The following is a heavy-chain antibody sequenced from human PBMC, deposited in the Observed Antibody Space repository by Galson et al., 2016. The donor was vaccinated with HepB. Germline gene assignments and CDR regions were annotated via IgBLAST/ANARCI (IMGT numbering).Heavy chain of an antibody. CDR1: GGSISTSNW. CDR3: ARNGRTARGAFDI. J-gene: IGHJ3*02. Sequence: TLSLTCVVSGGSISTSNWWTWLRQSPGKGLEWIGEIYHTGVTNYNPSVKSRVTISVDKSTNQFSLKLISMTAADTAVYYCARNGRTARGAFDIWGQGTMVTVSS. CDR2: IYHTGVT. V-gene: IGHV4-4*02. D-gene: IGHD2-8*01.